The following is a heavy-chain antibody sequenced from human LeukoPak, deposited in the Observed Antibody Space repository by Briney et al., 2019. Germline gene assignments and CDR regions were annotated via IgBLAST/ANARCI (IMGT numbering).Heavy chain of an antibody. V-gene: IGHV4-59*01. CDR2: IYHSGST. Sequence: SETLSLTCTVSGGSISSYYWSWIRQPPGKGLEWIGYIYHSGSTNYNPSLKSRVTISVDTSKNQFSLMLSSVTAADTAVYYCARGGSGYFDYWGQGTLVTVSS. CDR3: ARGGSGYFDY. D-gene: IGHD3-22*01. CDR1: GGSISSYY. J-gene: IGHJ4*02.